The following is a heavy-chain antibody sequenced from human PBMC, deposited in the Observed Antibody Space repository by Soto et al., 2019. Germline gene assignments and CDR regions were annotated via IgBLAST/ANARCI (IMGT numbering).Heavy chain of an antibody. CDR2: ISYDGSNK. V-gene: IGHV3-30*18. J-gene: IGHJ6*02. CDR3: AKDSYGMDV. CDR1: GFTFSSYG. Sequence: QVQLVESGGGVVQPGRSLRLSCAASGFTFSSYGMHWVRQAPGKGLEWVAVISYDGSNKYYADSVKGRFTISRDNSKNTLYLQMNSLRAEDTAVYYGAKDSYGMDVWGQGTTVTVSS.